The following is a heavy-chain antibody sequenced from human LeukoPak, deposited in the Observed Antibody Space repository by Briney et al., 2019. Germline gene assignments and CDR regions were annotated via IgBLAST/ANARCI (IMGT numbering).Heavy chain of an antibody. CDR2: LNSAGPTP. D-gene: IGHD3-16*01. Sequence: PGGSLRLSCAPSGFSFSNYWMHWGRHARGKGRVWVSLLNSAGPTPNSADSVKGPFTVSRDNAKNTLYMQMNSLRVEDTAVYYFARDLGGPYYCGQGALVTVSS. V-gene: IGHV3-74*01. J-gene: IGHJ4*02. CDR3: ARDLGGPYY. CDR1: GFSFSNYW.